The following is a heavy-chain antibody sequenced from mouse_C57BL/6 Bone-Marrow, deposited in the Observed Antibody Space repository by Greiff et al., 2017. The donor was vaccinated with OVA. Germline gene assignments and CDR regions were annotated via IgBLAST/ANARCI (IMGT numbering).Heavy chain of an antibody. D-gene: IGHD3-2*02. V-gene: IGHV1-15*01. J-gene: IGHJ2*01. CDR2: IDPETGGT. Sequence: VQLQQSGAELVRPGASVTLSCKASGYTFTDYEMHWVKQTPVHGLEWIGAIDPETGGTAYNQKFKGKAILTADKSSSTAYMELRSLTSEDSAVYYCTTAQATFDYWGQGTTLTVSS. CDR1: GYTFTDYE. CDR3: TTAQATFDY.